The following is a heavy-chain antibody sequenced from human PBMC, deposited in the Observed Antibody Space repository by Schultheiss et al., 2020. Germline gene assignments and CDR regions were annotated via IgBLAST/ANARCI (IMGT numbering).Heavy chain of an antibody. Sequence: GGSLRLSCAASGFTFSAYGFHWVRQAPGKGLDWVALIWSDGSHEYYADSVKGRFTISRHNSKNTLYLQMNSLRAEDTAVYYCARVYSGSHAFDYWGQGTLVTVSS. D-gene: IGHD1-26*01. CDR3: ARVYSGSHAFDY. V-gene: IGHV3-33*01. J-gene: IGHJ4*02. CDR2: IWSDGSHE. CDR1: GFTFSAYG.